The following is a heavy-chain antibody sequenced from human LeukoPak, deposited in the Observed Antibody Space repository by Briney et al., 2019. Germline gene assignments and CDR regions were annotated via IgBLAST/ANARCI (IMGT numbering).Heavy chain of an antibody. J-gene: IGHJ4*02. CDR2: MNPNSGNT. CDR3: ARGSRYCSSTSCYYLDY. V-gene: IGHV1-8*02. D-gene: IGHD2-2*01. Sequence: ASVKVSCKASGYTFTGYYMHWVRQATGQGLEWMGWMNPNSGNTGYAQKFQGRVTMTRNTSISTAYMELSSLRSEDTAVYYCARGSRYCSSTSCYYLDYWGQGTLVTASS. CDR1: GYTFTGYY.